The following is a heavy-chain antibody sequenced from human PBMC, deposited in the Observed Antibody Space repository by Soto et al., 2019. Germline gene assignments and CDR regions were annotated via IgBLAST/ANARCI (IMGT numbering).Heavy chain of an antibody. CDR1: GFSLSDYS. CDR2: TRGSNNDI. CDR3: VRDKAWAFDI. V-gene: IGHV3-21*05. Sequence: PGGSLRLSCAASGFSLSDYSMNWIRQAPGKGLEWLSYTRGSNNDIYYTDSVKGRLTISRDIVKNSLYLQMSSLRDEDTAVYYCVRDKAWAFDIWGQGTLVTVSS. J-gene: IGHJ3*02.